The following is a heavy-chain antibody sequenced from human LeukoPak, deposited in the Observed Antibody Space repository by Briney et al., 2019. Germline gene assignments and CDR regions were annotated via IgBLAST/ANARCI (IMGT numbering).Heavy chain of an antibody. V-gene: IGHV1-2*02. Sequence: ASVKVSCKASGYTFTGYHIHWVRQAPGQGLEWMGWINPNSGGTNYAQKFQGRVTMTSDTSISTSYMDLSSLRSDDTAVYYCAGEWERTLDYWGQGTVVTVSS. J-gene: IGHJ4*02. CDR1: GYTFTGYH. CDR3: AGEWERTLDY. D-gene: IGHD1-26*01. CDR2: INPNSGGT.